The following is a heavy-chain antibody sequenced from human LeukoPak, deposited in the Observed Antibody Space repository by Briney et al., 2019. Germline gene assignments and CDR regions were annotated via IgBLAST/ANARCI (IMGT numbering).Heavy chain of an antibody. CDR2: ISGSGGST. D-gene: IGHD2-2*01. Sequence: GGSLRLSCAASGFVFSSYAMSWVRQAPGKGLEWVSAISGSGGSTYYADSVKGRFTISRDNSKNTLYLQMTSLRAEDTAVYYCAKVLSPYCSSASCYNFDYWGQGTLVTVSS. J-gene: IGHJ4*02. CDR3: AKVLSPYCSSASCYNFDY. CDR1: GFVFSSYA. V-gene: IGHV3-23*01.